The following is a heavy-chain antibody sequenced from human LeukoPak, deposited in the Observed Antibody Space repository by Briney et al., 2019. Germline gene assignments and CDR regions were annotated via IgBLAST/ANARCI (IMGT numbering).Heavy chain of an antibody. CDR1: GFPFSIPR. V-gene: IGHV3-74*01. CDR2: ISSDGSSI. CDR3: AREGAALDY. Sequence: GGSLRLSCAASGFPFSIPRRYWVRQAQGRGRVWVSRISSDGSSIAYTDSVRGRFTISRDNAKNTLYLQMNSLRVEDTAVYYCAREGAALDYWGQGTLVSVSS. D-gene: IGHD6-6*01. J-gene: IGHJ4*02.